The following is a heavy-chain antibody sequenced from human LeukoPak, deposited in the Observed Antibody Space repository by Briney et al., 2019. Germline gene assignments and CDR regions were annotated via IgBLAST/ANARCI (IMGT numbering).Heavy chain of an antibody. J-gene: IGHJ4*02. Sequence: PGGSLRLSCAASGFTFSSYGMHWVRQAPGKGLEWLAVIWYDGTNKYYADSVKGRFTISRDNSKNTLFLQMNSLRVEDTAVYYCARAAYDSSGYLTLWGQGTLVTVSS. V-gene: IGHV3-33*01. CDR3: ARAAYDSSGYLTL. D-gene: IGHD3-22*01. CDR2: IWYDGTNK. CDR1: GFTFSSYG.